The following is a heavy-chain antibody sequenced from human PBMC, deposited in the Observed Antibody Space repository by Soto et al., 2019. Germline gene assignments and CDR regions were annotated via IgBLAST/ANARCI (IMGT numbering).Heavy chain of an antibody. CDR2: IYYSGST. V-gene: IGHV4-59*01. CDR3: ARELWYYYDSSGYYPSYYYYGMDV. J-gene: IGHJ6*02. Sequence: PSETLSLTCTVSGGSISSYYWSWIRQPPGKGLEWIGYIYYSGSTNYNPSLKSRVTISVDTSKNQFSLKLSSVTAADTAVYYCARELWYYYDSSGYYPSYYYYGMDVWGQGTTVTAP. CDR1: GGSISSYY. D-gene: IGHD3-22*01.